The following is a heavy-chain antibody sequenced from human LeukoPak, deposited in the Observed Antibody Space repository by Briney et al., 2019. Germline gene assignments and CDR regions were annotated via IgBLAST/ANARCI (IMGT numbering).Heavy chain of an antibody. CDR3: ARPSWNYYYMDA. CDR1: GGSISSYY. D-gene: IGHD6-13*01. Sequence: PSETLSLTCTVSGGSISSYYWSWIRQPPGKGLEWIGYIYYSGSTNYNPSLKSRVTISVDTSKNQFSLKLSSVTAADTAVYYCARPSWNYYYMDAWGKGTTVTVSS. V-gene: IGHV4-59*01. J-gene: IGHJ6*03. CDR2: IYYSGST.